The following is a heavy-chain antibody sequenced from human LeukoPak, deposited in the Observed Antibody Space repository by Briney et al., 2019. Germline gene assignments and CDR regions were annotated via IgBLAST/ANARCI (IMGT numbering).Heavy chain of an antibody. CDR3: TRFFSGYPGY. Sequence: GGSLRLSCAASGAASGLTFSGYGMHWVRQAPGKGLEWVGFIRSKAYGGTTEYAASVKGRFTISRDDSKSIAYLQMNSLKTEDTAVYYCTRFFSGYPGYWGQGTLVTVSS. CDR2: IRSKAYGGTT. V-gene: IGHV3-49*04. J-gene: IGHJ4*02. D-gene: IGHD3-22*01. CDR1: GAASGLTFSGYG.